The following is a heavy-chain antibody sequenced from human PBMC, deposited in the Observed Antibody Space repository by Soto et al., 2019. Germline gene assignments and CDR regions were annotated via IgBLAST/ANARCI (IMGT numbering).Heavy chain of an antibody. D-gene: IGHD2-21*01. CDR1: GFTFNKYS. J-gene: IGHJ4*02. Sequence: QVHLVESGGGVVQPGRSLRLSCAASGFTFNKYSMHWVRQAPGKGLEWVAVITYDGINKYYADSVKGRFTISRENSKNTLYLQANTLRLEDTGVYYWARDDLVYWGQGTLVTVSS. CDR3: ARDDLVY. CDR2: ITYDGINK. V-gene: IGHV3-30-3*01.